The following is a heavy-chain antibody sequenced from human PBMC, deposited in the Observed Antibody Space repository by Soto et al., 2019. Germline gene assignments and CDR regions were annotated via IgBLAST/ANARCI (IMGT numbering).Heavy chain of an antibody. CDR1: GFTFSSYA. Sequence: VESGGGVVQPGRSLRLSCAASGFTFSSYAMHWVRQAPGKGLEWVAVISYDGSNKYYADSVKGRFTISRDNSKNTLYLQMNSLRAEDTAVYYCARDRRSSIPGSWFDPWGQGTLVTVSS. CDR2: ISYDGSNK. J-gene: IGHJ5*02. CDR3: ARDRRSSIPGSWFDP. V-gene: IGHV3-30-3*01. D-gene: IGHD1-20*01.